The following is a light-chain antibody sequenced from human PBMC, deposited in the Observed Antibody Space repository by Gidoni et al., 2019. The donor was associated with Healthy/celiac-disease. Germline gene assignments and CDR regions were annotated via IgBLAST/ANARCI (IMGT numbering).Light chain of an antibody. CDR1: QSISSY. CDR3: QQSYSTPCS. Sequence: DIQMTQSPSSLSASVGDRVTITCRASQSISSYLNWYQQKPGKAPQLLIYAASSLQSGVPSRFSCSGSGTDFTLTISSLQPEDFATDYCQQSYSTPCSFGQGTKLEIK. CDR2: AAS. J-gene: IGKJ2*04. V-gene: IGKV1-39*01.